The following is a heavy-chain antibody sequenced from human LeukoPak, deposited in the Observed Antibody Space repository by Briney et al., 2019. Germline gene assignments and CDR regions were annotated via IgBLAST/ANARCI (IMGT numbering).Heavy chain of an antibody. CDR2: ISGSGGST. CDR3: AKVGDYDILTGYSYYFDY. Sequence: PGGSLRLSCAASGFTFSSYAMSWVRQAPGKRLEWVSAISGSGGSTYYADSVKGRFTISRDNSKNTLYLQMNSLRAEDTAVYYCAKVGDYDILTGYSYYFDYWGQGTLVTVSS. D-gene: IGHD3-9*01. CDR1: GFTFSSYA. J-gene: IGHJ4*02. V-gene: IGHV3-23*01.